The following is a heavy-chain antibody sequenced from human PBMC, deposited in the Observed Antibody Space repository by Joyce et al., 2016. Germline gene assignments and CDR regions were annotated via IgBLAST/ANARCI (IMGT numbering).Heavy chain of an antibody. V-gene: IGHV3-48*02. CDR1: GFSFNTYS. D-gene: IGHD5-24*01. J-gene: IGHJ4*02. CDR3: ARVGRTGYTCDY. Sequence: EVQLVESGGGLVQPGGSLSLSCAASGFSFNTYSINWVRQSPGKGLECLSYISASSGTIYYADSVKGRFTISRDNAKNSVYLQMNSLRDEDTAVYYCARVGRTGYTCDYWGQGTLVTVSS. CDR2: ISASSGTI.